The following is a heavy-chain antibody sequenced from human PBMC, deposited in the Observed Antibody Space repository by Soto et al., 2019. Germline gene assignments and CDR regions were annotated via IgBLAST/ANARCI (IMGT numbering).Heavy chain of an antibody. Sequence: SETLSLTCAVFSASLGDHYWAWIRQSPDKGLEWIGEVHPSGSTDYNPSLKSRLTLSLDTSKNQFSLKVASVTAADTAVYYCARAYLTGTTPPYNWFDRWGQGTLVTVSS. CDR2: VHPSGST. CDR3: ARAYLTGTTPPYNWFDR. J-gene: IGHJ5*02. CDR1: SASLGDHY. D-gene: IGHD1-7*01. V-gene: IGHV4-34*01.